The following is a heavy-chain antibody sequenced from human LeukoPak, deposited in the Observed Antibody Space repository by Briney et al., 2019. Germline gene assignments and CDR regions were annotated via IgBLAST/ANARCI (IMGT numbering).Heavy chain of an antibody. CDR1: GFTFSSYS. CDR2: ISSSSSTI. D-gene: IGHD3-3*01. V-gene: IGHV3-48*01. Sequence: GRSLRLSCAASGFTFSSYSMNWVRQAPGKGLEWVSYISSSSSTIYYADSVKGRFTISRDNAKNSLYLQMNSLRAEDTAVYYCARGYYDFPYWGQGTLVTVSS. CDR3: ARGYYDFPY. J-gene: IGHJ1*01.